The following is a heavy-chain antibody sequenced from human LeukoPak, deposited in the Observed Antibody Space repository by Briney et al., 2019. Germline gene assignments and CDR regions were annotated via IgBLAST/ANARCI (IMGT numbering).Heavy chain of an antibody. D-gene: IGHD6-13*01. V-gene: IGHV4-34*01. CDR1: GGSFSGYY. J-gene: IGHJ6*03. Sequence: SETLSLTCAVYGGSFSGYYWSWIRQPPGKGLEWIGEINHSGSTNYNPSLKSRVTISVDTSKNQFSLKLSSVTAADTAVYYCARGWYSSSWYGVDYYYYYMDVWGKGTTVTISS. CDR3: ARGWYSSSWYGVDYYYYYMDV. CDR2: INHSGST.